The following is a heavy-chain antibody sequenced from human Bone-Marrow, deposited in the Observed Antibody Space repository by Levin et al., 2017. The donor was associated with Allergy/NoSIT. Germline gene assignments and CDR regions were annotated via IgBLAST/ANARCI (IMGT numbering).Heavy chain of an antibody. CDR1: GFTFSNYA. CDR3: ARDGNDYYYGMDV. Sequence: GESLKISCAASGFTFSNYAMHWVRQAPGKGLEWVAVVSYDGSNKYSADSVKGRFSISRDNSKNTLYLQMNSLRAEDTAVYYCARDGNDYYYGMDVWGQGTTVTVSS. V-gene: IGHV3-30*04. J-gene: IGHJ6*02. CDR2: VSYDGSNK. D-gene: IGHD3-16*01.